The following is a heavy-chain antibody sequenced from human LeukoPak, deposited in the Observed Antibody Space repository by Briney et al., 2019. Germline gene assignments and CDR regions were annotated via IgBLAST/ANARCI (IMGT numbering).Heavy chain of an antibody. Sequence: SETLSLTCTVSGGSMSRYYWSWIRQPPGKGLEWIGEINHSGSTNYNPSLKSRVTISVDTSKNQFSLKLSSVTAADTAVYYCARAAGDTAMVSGIDYWGQGTLVTVSS. J-gene: IGHJ4*02. D-gene: IGHD5-18*01. CDR3: ARAAGDTAMVSGIDY. CDR1: GGSMSRYY. V-gene: IGHV4-34*01. CDR2: INHSGST.